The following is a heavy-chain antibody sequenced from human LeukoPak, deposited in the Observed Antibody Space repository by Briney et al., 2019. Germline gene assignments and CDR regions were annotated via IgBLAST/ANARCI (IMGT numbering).Heavy chain of an antibody. CDR3: ARFRYYYDSSGYAFYFDY. CDR1: GGTFSSYA. Sequence: ASVKVSCKASGGTFSSYAISWVRQAPGQGLEWMGGIIPIFGTANYAQKFQGRVTITAYESTSTAYMELSSLRSEDTAVYYCARFRYYYDSSGYAFYFDYWGQGTLVTVSS. CDR2: IIPIFGTA. D-gene: IGHD3-22*01. V-gene: IGHV1-69*13. J-gene: IGHJ4*02.